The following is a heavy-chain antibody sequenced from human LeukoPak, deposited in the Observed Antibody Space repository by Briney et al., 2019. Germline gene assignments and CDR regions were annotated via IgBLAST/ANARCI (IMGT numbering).Heavy chain of an antibody. CDR2: IKQDGGEK. J-gene: IGHJ4*02. Sequence: GGSLRLSCAASGFTFSSYAMHWVRQAPGKGLEWVANIKQDGGEKYYVDSVKGRFIISRDNAKNSLYLQMSSLRAEDAAVYYWARGGRTFDDWGQGRLVTVSS. CDR3: ARGGRTFDD. V-gene: IGHV3-7*01. CDR1: GFTFSSYA.